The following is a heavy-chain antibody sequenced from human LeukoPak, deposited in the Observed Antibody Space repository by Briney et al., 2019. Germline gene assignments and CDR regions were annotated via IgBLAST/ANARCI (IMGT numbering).Heavy chain of an antibody. V-gene: IGHV3-21*01. D-gene: IGHD3-22*01. Sequence: PGGSLRLSCAASGFTFSSYSMNWVRQAPGKGLEWVSSISSSSSYIYYADSVKGRFTISRDNAKNSLYLQMNSLRAEDTAVYYCARQYDSSGYYIEYYFDYWGQGTLLTVFS. CDR2: ISSSSSYI. CDR1: GFTFSSYS. CDR3: ARQYDSSGYYIEYYFDY. J-gene: IGHJ4*02.